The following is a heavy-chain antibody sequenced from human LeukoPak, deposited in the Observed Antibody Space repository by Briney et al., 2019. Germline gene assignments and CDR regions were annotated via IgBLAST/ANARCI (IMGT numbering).Heavy chain of an antibody. Sequence: GGSLRLSCAASGFSFSHFWMTWVRQAPGKGLEWVANTNQDGREKNYVDSLKGRFTISRDNSKNTLYLQMNSLRAEDTAVYYCARIQAYYYDSSGYGASNWGQGTLVTVSS. CDR2: TNQDGREK. D-gene: IGHD3-22*01. V-gene: IGHV3-7*01. CDR1: GFSFSHFW. CDR3: ARIQAYYYDSSGYGASN. J-gene: IGHJ4*02.